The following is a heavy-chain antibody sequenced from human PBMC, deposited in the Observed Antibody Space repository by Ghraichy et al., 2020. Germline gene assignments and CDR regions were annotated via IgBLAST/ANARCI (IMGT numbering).Heavy chain of an antibody. V-gene: IGHV3-74*01. CDR3: ARDQGVGATSFDY. J-gene: IGHJ4*02. CDR2: INGDGSST. CDR1: GFTFSSYL. D-gene: IGHD1-26*01. Sequence: GESLNISCAASGFTFSSYLMHWVRQAPGKGLVWVSRINGDGSSTTYADSVKGRFTISRDNAKNTLYLQMNSLRAEDTAVYYCARDQGVGATSFDYWDQGTLVTVSS.